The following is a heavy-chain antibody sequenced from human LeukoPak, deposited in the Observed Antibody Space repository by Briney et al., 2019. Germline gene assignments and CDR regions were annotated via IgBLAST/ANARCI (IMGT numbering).Heavy chain of an antibody. J-gene: IGHJ1*01. CDR2: IIPIFGTA. D-gene: IGHD3-22*01. Sequence: SVKVSCKASGGTFSSYAISWVRQAPGQGLEWMGGIIPIFGTANYAQKFRGRVTITADESTSTAYMELSSLRSEDTAVYYCASLDPPDSIPGFQHWGQGTLVTVSS. CDR1: GGTFSSYA. CDR3: ASLDPPDSIPGFQH. V-gene: IGHV1-69*13.